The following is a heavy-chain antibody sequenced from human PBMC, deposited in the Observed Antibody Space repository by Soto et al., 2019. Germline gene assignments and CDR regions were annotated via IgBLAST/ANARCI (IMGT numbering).Heavy chain of an antibody. CDR3: ARDKEGGLSPTPFDY. J-gene: IGHJ4*02. D-gene: IGHD3-16*01. V-gene: IGHV3-33*01. Sequence: QVQLVESGGGVVQPGRSLRLSCAASGFTFSSYGMHWVRQAPGKGLEWVAVIWYDGSNKYYADSVKGRFTISRDNSKNTLYLQMNSPRAEDTAVYYCARDKEGGLSPTPFDYWGQGTLVTVSS. CDR1: GFTFSSYG. CDR2: IWYDGSNK.